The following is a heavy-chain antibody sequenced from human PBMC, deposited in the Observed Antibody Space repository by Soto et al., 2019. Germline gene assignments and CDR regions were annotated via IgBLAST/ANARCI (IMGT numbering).Heavy chain of an antibody. D-gene: IGHD3-10*01. CDR3: VRDLDGSGSYYTDY. CDR2: TRPNNGNT. Sequence: XSVKVSCKASVYSFSIYGINWVQQAPGQGLEWMGWTRPNNGNTKYAQNLQGRVTMTTDTSTSTAYMELRSLRPDDTAVYYCVRDLDGSGSYYTDYWGQGTLVTVSS. V-gene: IGHV1-18*01. CDR1: VYSFSIYG. J-gene: IGHJ4*02.